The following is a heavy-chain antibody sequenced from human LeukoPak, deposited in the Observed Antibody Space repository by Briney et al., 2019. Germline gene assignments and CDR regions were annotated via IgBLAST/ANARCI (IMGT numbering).Heavy chain of an antibody. Sequence: GASVKVSCKASGYTSTGYYMHWVRQAPGQGLEWMGWINPNSGGTNYAQKFQGRVTMTRDTSISTAYMELSRLRSDDTAVYYCARPLFTMVRGVIMLHDAFDIWGQGTMVTVSS. J-gene: IGHJ3*02. CDR3: ARPLFTMVRGVIMLHDAFDI. V-gene: IGHV1-2*02. CDR1: GYTSTGYY. CDR2: INPNSGGT. D-gene: IGHD3-10*01.